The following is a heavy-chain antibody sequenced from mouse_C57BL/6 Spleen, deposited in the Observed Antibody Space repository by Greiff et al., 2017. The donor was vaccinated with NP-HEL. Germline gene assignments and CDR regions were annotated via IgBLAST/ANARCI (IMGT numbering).Heavy chain of an antibody. CDR3: ARSLLYYGSSLYYFDY. V-gene: IGHV3-8*01. J-gene: IGHJ2*01. Sequence: EVKLQESGPGLAKPSQTLSLTCSVTGYSITSDYWNWIRKFPGNKLEYMGYISYSGSTYYNPSLKSRISITRDTSKNQYYLQLNSVTTEDTATYYCARSLLYYGSSLYYFDYWGQGTTLTVSS. CDR2: ISYSGST. D-gene: IGHD1-1*01. CDR1: GYSITSDY.